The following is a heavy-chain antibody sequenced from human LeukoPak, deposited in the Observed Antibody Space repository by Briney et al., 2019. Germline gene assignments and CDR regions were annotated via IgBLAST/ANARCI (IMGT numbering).Heavy chain of an antibody. CDR3: ARESGYDSLGDY. CDR1: GGSISSSSYY. J-gene: IGHJ4*02. V-gene: IGHV4-39*02. CDR2: IYYSGST. Sequence: SETLSLTCTVSGGSISSSSYYWGWIRQPPGKGLEWIGSIYYSGSTYYNPSLKSRVTISVDTSKNQFSLKLSSVTAADTAVYYCARESGYDSLGDYWGQGTLVTVSS. D-gene: IGHD5-12*01.